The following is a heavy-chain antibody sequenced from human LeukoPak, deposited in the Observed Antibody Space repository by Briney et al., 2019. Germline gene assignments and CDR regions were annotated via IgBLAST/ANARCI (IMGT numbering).Heavy chain of an antibody. CDR1: GFIFNKAW. J-gene: IGHJ4*02. Sequence: GGSLRLSCEGSGFIFNKAWMSWIRQAPGKGLEWVGRVTTTAEGETVGYAAPVRGRFTISRDDSKSTVYLHMNSLESEDTAIYYCTAGLGKTDDDSWGQGTLVTVSS. CDR2: VTTTAEGETV. CDR3: TAGLGKTDDDS. D-gene: IGHD4-11*01. V-gene: IGHV3-15*01.